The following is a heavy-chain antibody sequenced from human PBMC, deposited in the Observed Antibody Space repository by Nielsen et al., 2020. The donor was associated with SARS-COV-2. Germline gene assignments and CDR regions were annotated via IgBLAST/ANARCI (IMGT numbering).Heavy chain of an antibody. CDR1: GFSFSTYA. D-gene: IGHD3-22*01. J-gene: IGHJ4*02. CDR2: ISSDGGND. Sequence: GESLKISCAASGFSFSTYAMHWVRQAPGKGLEWVALISSDGGNDYYADSVKGRFTISRDNSKNTLYLQMNSLRAEDTAVYYCARAVPYYYDSSGYHYYFDYWGQGTLVTVSS. V-gene: IGHV3-30*14. CDR3: ARAVPYYYDSSGYHYYFDY.